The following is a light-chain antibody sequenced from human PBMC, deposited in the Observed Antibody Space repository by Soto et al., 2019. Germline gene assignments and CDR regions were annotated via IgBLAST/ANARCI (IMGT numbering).Light chain of an antibody. Sequence: EIVLTQSPATLSVSPGERATLSCRASQSVSSNLAWYQQKPGQAPRLLIYDASTRATGIPDRFSGSGSGTEFTLTINSLQPDDFATYYCQQYDTYYTFGQGTKVDI. CDR1: QSVSSN. V-gene: IGKV3D-15*01. CDR2: DAS. CDR3: QQYDTYYT. J-gene: IGKJ2*01.